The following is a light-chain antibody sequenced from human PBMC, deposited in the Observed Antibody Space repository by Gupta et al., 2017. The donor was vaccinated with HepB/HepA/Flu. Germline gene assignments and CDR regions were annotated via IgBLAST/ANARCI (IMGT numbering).Light chain of an antibody. Sequence: EIVLPQSPATLSWSPGERATLSCRASQSVSSFLAWYQQKPGQAPRLLIYDASDRAAGIPARFSGSGSGTDFTLTISSLEPEDFATYYCQQRANWLTFGGGTKVEIK. V-gene: IGKV3-11*01. CDR2: DAS. J-gene: IGKJ4*01. CDR3: QQRANWLT. CDR1: QSVSSF.